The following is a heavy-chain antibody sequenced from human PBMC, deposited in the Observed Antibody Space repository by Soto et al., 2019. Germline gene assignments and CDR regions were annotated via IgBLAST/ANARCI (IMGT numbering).Heavy chain of an antibody. CDR2: IYRSGST. CDR1: GDSVRNQY. D-gene: IGHD3-16*01. Sequence: LETLSLTCTVSGDSVRNQYWSWIRRPPGRGLEWIGYIYRSGSTKYNPSLKSRLTISVDTSKNQFSLKLSSVTAADTAVYYCARTLDYGHMDVWGKGTTVTVS. V-gene: IGHV4-4*09. J-gene: IGHJ6*03. CDR3: ARTLDYGHMDV.